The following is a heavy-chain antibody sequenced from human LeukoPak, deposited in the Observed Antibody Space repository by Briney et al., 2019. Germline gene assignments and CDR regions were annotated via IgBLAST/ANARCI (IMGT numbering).Heavy chain of an antibody. D-gene: IGHD6-13*01. CDR1: GYTFTSYA. Sequence: ASVKVSCKASGYTFTSYAMNWVRQAPGQGLEWMGWINTNTWNQPYVQGLTGRFVFSVDTSVSTAYLQISSLKAEDTAVYYCARDHLAAAYDYWGQGTLVTVSS. CDR2: INTNTWNQ. V-gene: IGHV7-4-1*02. CDR3: ARDHLAAAYDY. J-gene: IGHJ4*02.